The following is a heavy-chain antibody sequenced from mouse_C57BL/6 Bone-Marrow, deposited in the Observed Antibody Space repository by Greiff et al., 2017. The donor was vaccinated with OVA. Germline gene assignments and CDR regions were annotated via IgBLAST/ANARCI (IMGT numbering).Heavy chain of an antibody. CDR1: GYAFTNYL. Sequence: QVQLQQSGAELVRPGTSVKVSCKASGYAFTNYLIEWVKQRPGQGLEWIGVINPGSGGTNYNEKFKGKATLTADKSSSTAYMQLSSLTSEGSAVYFCARESYGSSYGGFAYWGQGTLVTVSA. CDR2: INPGSGGT. D-gene: IGHD1-1*01. V-gene: IGHV1-54*01. CDR3: ARESYGSSYGGFAY. J-gene: IGHJ3*01.